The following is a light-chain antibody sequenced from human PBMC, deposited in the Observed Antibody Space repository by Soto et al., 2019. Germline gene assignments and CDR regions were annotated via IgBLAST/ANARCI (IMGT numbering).Light chain of an antibody. J-gene: IGLJ1*01. CDR2: DDS. CDR1: NIGRKS. Sequence: SYELTQPPSVSVAPGQTAKIICGGNNIGRKSVHWYQQKPGQAPVLVVYDDSDRPSGIPERFAGFNSGNTATLTISRVEAGDEADYYCQVWDPSTDHYVFGTGTKVTV. CDR3: QVWDPSTDHYV. V-gene: IGLV3-21*02.